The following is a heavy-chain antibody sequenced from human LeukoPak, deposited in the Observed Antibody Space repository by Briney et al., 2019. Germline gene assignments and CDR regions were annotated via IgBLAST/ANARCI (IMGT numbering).Heavy chain of an antibody. V-gene: IGHV1-8*03. CDR2: TNPNSGHT. D-gene: IGHD6-19*01. J-gene: IGHJ4*02. CDR1: GYTFTGYY. CDR3: ARVAGSIDY. Sequence: ASLKVSCKASGYTFTGYYLHWVRQATGQGLEWMGWTNPNSGHTGYAQKFQGRLTITRDTSISTAYMELSSLRSEDTAVYYCARVAGSIDYWGQGTLVTVSS.